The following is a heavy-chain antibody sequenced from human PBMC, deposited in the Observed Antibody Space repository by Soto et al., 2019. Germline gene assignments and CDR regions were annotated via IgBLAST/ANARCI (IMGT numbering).Heavy chain of an antibody. CDR3: ARESGYSYGLFDY. Sequence: GGSLRLSCAASGFTFSSYGMHWVRQAPGKGLEWVAVIWYDGSNKYYADSVKGRFTISRDNSKNTLYLQMNSLRAEDTAVYYCARESGYSYGLFDYWGQGTLVTVSS. D-gene: IGHD5-18*01. CDR2: IWYDGSNK. J-gene: IGHJ4*02. V-gene: IGHV3-33*01. CDR1: GFTFSSYG.